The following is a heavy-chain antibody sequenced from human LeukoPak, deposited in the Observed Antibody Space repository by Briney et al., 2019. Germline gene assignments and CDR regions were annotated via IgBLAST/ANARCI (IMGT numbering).Heavy chain of an antibody. V-gene: IGHV3-48*01. Sequence: GGSLRLSCTASEFTFGSYAMNWVRQAPGKGLEWVSYISSSSTTIYYADSVKGRFTISRDNAKNSLYLQMNSLRAEDTAVYYCARVLRYCSGGNCYSGGLGYMDVWGKGTTVTISS. J-gene: IGHJ6*03. CDR1: EFTFGSYA. D-gene: IGHD2-15*01. CDR3: ARVLRYCSGGNCYSGGLGYMDV. CDR2: ISSSSTTI.